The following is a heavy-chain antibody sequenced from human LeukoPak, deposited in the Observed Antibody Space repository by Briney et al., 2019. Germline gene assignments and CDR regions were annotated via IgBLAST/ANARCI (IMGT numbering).Heavy chain of an antibody. D-gene: IGHD3-22*01. CDR3: ARSVYYYDSSGYYVFDH. Sequence: GESLKISCKGSGYSFTSYWIGWVRQMPGKGLEWMGIIYPGDSDTRYSPSFQGQVTISADKSISTAYLQWSSLKASDTAMYYCARSVYYYDSSGYYVFDHWGQGTLVTVSS. CDR1: GYSFTSYW. V-gene: IGHV5-51*01. CDR2: IYPGDSDT. J-gene: IGHJ4*02.